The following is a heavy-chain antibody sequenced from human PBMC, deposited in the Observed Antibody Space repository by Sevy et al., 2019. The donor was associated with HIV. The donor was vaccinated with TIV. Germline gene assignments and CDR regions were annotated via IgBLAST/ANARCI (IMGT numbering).Heavy chain of an antibody. Sequence: ASVKVSCKASGGTFSSYAISWVRQAPGQGLEWMGGIFPIFGTANYAQKFQGRVTITADKSTSTAYMELSSLRSEDTAVYYCARGEYSYCHANNNFDYWGQGTLVTVSS. V-gene: IGHV1-69*06. J-gene: IGHJ4*02. CDR1: GGTFSSYA. CDR2: IFPIFGTA. CDR3: ARGEYSYCHANNNFDY. D-gene: IGHD5-18*01.